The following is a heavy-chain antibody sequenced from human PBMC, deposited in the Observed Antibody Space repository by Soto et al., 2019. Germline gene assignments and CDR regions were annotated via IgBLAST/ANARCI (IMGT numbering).Heavy chain of an antibody. V-gene: IGHV3-74*01. D-gene: IGHD2-8*02. CDR1: GFMFGAHW. CDR2: INLDGTKT. CDR3: ARELVHGYLDL. Sequence: EVQLVEAGGGLVRPGGSLKLSCAASGFMFGAHWMHWIRQGPDKGLVFVARINLDGTKTNYADFVEGRFTISRDNAKKTLYLEMNSLRGDDTAVYFGARELVHGYLDLWGQGDLVTVSS. J-gene: IGHJ5*02.